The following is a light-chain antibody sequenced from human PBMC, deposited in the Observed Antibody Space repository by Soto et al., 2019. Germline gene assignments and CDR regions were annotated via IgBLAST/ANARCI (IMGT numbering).Light chain of an antibody. CDR2: GNN. Sequence: QSVVTQPPSASGTPGQRVTISCSGSSSNIGINDVYWYQQLPGAAPKLVMHGNNKRPSGAPDRFSGSKSGTSASLAISGLQSDDEADYYCAAWDDNFIGVVFGGGTKPTVL. J-gene: IGLJ2*01. CDR3: AAWDDNFIGVV. CDR1: SSNIGIND. V-gene: IGLV1-44*01.